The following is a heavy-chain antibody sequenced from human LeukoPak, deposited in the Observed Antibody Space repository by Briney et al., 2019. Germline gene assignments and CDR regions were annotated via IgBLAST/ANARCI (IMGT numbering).Heavy chain of an antibody. Sequence: GGSLRLSCGASGLTFGTYWMHWVRQAPGKGLVWVSGINSDGGTTTYADSVKGRFTISRDNAKNTLYLQMNNLRAEDTAIYYCAKESTVTPGNVNWFDPWGQGTLVTVSS. J-gene: IGHJ5*02. CDR3: AKESTVTPGNVNWFDP. V-gene: IGHV3-74*01. CDR1: GLTFGTYW. CDR2: INSDGGTT. D-gene: IGHD4-17*01.